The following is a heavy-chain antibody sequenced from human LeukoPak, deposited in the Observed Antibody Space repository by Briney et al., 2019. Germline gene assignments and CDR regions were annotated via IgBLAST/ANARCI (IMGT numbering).Heavy chain of an antibody. J-gene: IGHJ4*02. V-gene: IGHV1-2*06. D-gene: IGHD5-18*01. Sequence: ASVKVSCKASGYSFTGYYMHWVRQAPGQGLEWMGRINPNSGGIDSAQKSQGRVTMTRDTSFSTAYMELSRLRSDDTAIYYCARENLRGYTSFDYWGQGALVTVSS. CDR3: ARENLRGYTSFDY. CDR2: INPNSGGI. CDR1: GYSFTGYY.